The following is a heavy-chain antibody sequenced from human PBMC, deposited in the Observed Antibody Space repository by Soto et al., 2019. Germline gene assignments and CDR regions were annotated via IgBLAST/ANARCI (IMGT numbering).Heavy chain of an antibody. CDR3: ARERSKLIYYYYGMDV. CDR2: INAGNGNT. CDR1: GYTFTSYA. D-gene: IGHD3-10*01. Sequence: QVQLVQSGAEVKKPGASVKVSCKASGYTFTSYAMHWVRQAPGQRLEWMGWINAGNGNTKYSQKFQGRVTITRDTSASTAYMELSSLRSEDTAVYYCARERSKLIYYYYGMDVWGQGTTVTVSS. V-gene: IGHV1-3*01. J-gene: IGHJ6*02.